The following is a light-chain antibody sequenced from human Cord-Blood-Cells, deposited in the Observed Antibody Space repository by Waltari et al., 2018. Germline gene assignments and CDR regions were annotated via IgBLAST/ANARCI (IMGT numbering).Light chain of an antibody. J-gene: IGLJ1*01. CDR3: CSYAGSSTYV. Sequence: QSALTQPASVSGSPGQSITISCPGTSSEVGSYNLFPWYQQHPGKAPKLMIYEGSKRPSGVANRFSGSKSGNTASLTISGLQAEDEADYYCCSYAGSSTYVFGTGTKVTVL. CDR2: EGS. V-gene: IGLV2-23*01. CDR1: SSEVGSYNL.